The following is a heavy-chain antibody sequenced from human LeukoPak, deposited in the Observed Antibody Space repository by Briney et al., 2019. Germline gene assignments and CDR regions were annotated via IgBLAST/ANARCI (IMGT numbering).Heavy chain of an antibody. CDR1: GFTFGSFA. CDR2: ISGSGYYT. Sequence: GGSLRLSCDASGFTFGSFAMSWVRQAPGKGLEWVSGISGSGYYTYYADSVKGRFTISRDNSKNTLYIGMNSLRAEDTALYFCAKDGSWGDYQFYFYMDVWGKGTTVTVSS. J-gene: IGHJ6*03. D-gene: IGHD2-2*01. CDR3: AKDGSWGDYQFYFYMDV. V-gene: IGHV3-23*01.